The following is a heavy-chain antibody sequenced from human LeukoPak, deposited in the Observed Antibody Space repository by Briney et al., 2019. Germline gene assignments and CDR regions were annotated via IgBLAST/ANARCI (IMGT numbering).Heavy chain of an antibody. J-gene: IGHJ4*02. D-gene: IGHD4-17*01. CDR2: IRSKAYGGTT. CDR3: NTHGVSFYFNY. CDR1: GFTFGVYS. Sequence: GRSLRLSCTASGFTFGVYSMTWVRQAPGKGLEWVGFIRSKAYGGTTEYAASAKGRFTISRDDSKSVAHLQMNSLKTEDTAVYYCNTHGVSFYFNYCGEGDLVTASS. V-gene: IGHV3-49*04.